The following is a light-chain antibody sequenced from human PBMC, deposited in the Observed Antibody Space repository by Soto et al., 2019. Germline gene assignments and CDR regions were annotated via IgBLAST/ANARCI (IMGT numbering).Light chain of an antibody. CDR3: QQRSSWPLT. Sequence: EVVLTQSPATLSLSPWERAALSCRASQSVSTFLAWYQQKPGQAPRLLIYDASNRATGIPARFSGSGSGTDFTLTISSLETEDFAVYYCQQRSSWPLTFGGGTKVDIK. V-gene: IGKV3-11*01. CDR2: DAS. CDR1: QSVSTF. J-gene: IGKJ4*01.